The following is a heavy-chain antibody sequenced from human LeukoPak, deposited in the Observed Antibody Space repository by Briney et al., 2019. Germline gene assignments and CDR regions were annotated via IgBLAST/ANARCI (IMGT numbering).Heavy chain of an antibody. D-gene: IGHD2-2*01. Sequence: SETLSLTCTVSGGSISSSSYYWGWIRQPPGKGLEWIGSIYYSGSTYYNPSLKSRVTISVDTSKNQFSLKLSSVTATDTAVYYCHFKYCSSSTCFYYFDYWGQGTLVTVSS. CDR3: HFKYCSSSTCFYYFDY. J-gene: IGHJ4*02. CDR1: GGSISSSSYY. V-gene: IGHV4-39*01. CDR2: IYYSGST.